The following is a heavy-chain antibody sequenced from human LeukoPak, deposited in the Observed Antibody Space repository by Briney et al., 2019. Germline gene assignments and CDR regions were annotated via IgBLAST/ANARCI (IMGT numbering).Heavy chain of an antibody. V-gene: IGHV4-59*08. Sequence: SETLSLTCTVSGDSISSNYWNWLRQPPGKGLEWVGYIYYTGSTNYNPSLKSRVTISVDTSRNQFSLKLSSVTAADTAVYYCARRGTGRSFDYWGQGTLVTVSS. CDR3: ARRGTGRSFDY. CDR2: IYYTGST. J-gene: IGHJ4*02. D-gene: IGHD1-1*01. CDR1: GDSISSNY.